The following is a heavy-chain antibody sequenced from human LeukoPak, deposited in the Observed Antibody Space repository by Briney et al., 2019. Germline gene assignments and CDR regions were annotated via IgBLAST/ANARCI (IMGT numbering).Heavy chain of an antibody. Sequence: GGSLRLSCAASGFTFSSYSMNWVRQAPGKGLEWVSSISSSSSYIYYADSVKGRFTISRGNAKNSLYLQLNSLRAEDTAVYYCARDLIGLAATDYFDYWGQGTLVTVSS. D-gene: IGHD6-13*01. CDR1: GFTFSSYS. CDR3: ARDLIGLAATDYFDY. CDR2: ISSSSSYI. V-gene: IGHV3-21*01. J-gene: IGHJ4*02.